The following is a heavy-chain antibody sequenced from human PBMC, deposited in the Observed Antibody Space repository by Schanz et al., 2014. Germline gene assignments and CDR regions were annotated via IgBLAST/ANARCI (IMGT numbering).Heavy chain of an antibody. CDR2: ISYDGSDK. CDR3: AKDVVPLVHQLIRSGGAHFDH. CDR1: GFTFSNYG. J-gene: IGHJ4*02. D-gene: IGHD6-6*01. V-gene: IGHV3-30*18. Sequence: QVQLVESGGGVVQPGRSLRLSCAASGFTFSNYGLVWVRQAPGKGLEWLAVISYDGSDKFHADSVKGRFTISRDNSKKTLYLQMNSLRVEVKAVYYCAKDVVPLVHQLIRSGGAHFDHWGQGTLVSVSS.